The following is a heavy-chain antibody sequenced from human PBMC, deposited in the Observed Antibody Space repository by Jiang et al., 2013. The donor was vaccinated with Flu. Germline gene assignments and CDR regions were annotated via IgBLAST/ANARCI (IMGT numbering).Heavy chain of an antibody. V-gene: IGHV2-26*01. D-gene: IGHD3-10*01. J-gene: IGHJ5*02. CDR3: AWTGFDDSLRGVPFDP. CDR1: GNSGFSLRTPRMG. Sequence: KPTQTLTLTCTVSGNSGFSLRTPRMGVSWIRQSPGKALEWLAHIFPNDEKVYSISLRSRLTISKDTSKSQVVLTMTNMDPADTATYYCAWTGFDDSLRGVPFDPWGQGTLVTVSS. CDR2: IFPNDEK.